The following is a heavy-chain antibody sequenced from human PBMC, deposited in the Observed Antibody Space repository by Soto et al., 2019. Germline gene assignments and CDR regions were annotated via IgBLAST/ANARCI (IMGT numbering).Heavy chain of an antibody. Sequence: PWGSLRLPCAASGLTFSSYAMIWVLQTTGKGLEWVSAISGSGGSTYYADSVKGRFTISRDNSKNTLYLQMNSLRAEDTAVYYCAKVPPGIAAAGLVFDYWGQGTLVTVSS. CDR1: GLTFSSYA. D-gene: IGHD6-13*01. CDR3: AKVPPGIAAAGLVFDY. V-gene: IGHV3-23*01. CDR2: ISGSGGST. J-gene: IGHJ4*02.